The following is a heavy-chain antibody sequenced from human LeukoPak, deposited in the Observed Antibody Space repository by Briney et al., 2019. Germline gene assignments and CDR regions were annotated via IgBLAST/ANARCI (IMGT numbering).Heavy chain of an antibody. D-gene: IGHD5-18*01. Sequence: SETLPLTCTVSGGSISTYYWSWIRQPPGKGLEWIAYIDYRGSTTYNPSLRSRVTISVDTSRNQFSLKLYSVTAADTAVYYCARSRSGYSYDHAAFEIWGQGTMATVSS. J-gene: IGHJ3*02. CDR3: ARSRSGYSYDHAAFEI. V-gene: IGHV4-59*01. CDR2: IDYRGST. CDR1: GGSISTYY.